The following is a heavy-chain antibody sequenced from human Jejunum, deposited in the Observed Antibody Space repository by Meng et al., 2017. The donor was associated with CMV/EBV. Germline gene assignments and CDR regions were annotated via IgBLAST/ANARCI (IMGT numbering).Heavy chain of an antibody. CDR2: TYYRSKWYN. CDR1: DSVSRKSAA. V-gene: IGHV6-1*01. Sequence: DSVSRKSAAWNWIRQSPSRGLEWLGRTYYRSKWYNDYAVSVKSRITIKADTTKNQFSLHLNSVTPEDTAVYYCARDSDADDWFDPWGQGTLVTVS. J-gene: IGHJ5*02. D-gene: IGHD3-10*01. CDR3: ARDSDADDWFDP.